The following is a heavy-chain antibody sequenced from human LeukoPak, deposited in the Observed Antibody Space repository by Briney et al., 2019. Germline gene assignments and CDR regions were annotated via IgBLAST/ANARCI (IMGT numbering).Heavy chain of an antibody. Sequence: GESLKISCRGFGYSFTTYWIGWVRQVPGKGLEWMGIIYPGDPNTNTRYSPSFQGQVTISVDKSINTAYLQWGSLKASDTAICYCARHLSLSDTSSCFDFWGRGTLVTVSS. CDR2: IYPGDPNTNT. V-gene: IGHV5-51*01. D-gene: IGHD6-13*01. J-gene: IGHJ5*01. CDR3: ARHLSLSDTSSCFDF. CDR1: GYSFTTYW.